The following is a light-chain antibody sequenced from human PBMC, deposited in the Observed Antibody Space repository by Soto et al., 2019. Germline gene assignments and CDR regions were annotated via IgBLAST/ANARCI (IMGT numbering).Light chain of an antibody. CDR2: GAS. CDR3: DSECLLLT. V-gene: IGKV3-20*01. Sequence: EIGLTMSPVTLSLYQGERATLSCRASQSITSNYLAWYQQKPGQAPRLLIYGASSRATGIPARFSGSGSGTDFTLTISILEADGIRVKSADSECLLLTFSDGTKIDIK. J-gene: IGKJ4*01. CDR1: QSITSNY.